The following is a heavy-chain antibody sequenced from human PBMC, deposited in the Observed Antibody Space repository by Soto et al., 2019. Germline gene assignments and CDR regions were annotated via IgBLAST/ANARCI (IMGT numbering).Heavy chain of an antibody. D-gene: IGHD3-22*01. Sequence: ASVKVSCKVSGYTLTELSMHWVRQAPGKGLEWMGGFDPEDGETIYAQKFQGRVTMTEDTSTDTAHMELSSLRSEDTAVYYCATVYYYDSSGSNWFAPWGQGTLVTVSS. CDR2: FDPEDGET. CDR1: GYTLTELS. V-gene: IGHV1-24*01. CDR3: ATVYYYDSSGSNWFAP. J-gene: IGHJ5*02.